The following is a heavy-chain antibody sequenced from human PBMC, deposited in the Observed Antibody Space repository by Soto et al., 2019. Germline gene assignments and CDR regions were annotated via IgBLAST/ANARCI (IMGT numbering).Heavy chain of an antibody. V-gene: IGHV4-31*03. J-gene: IGHJ4*02. D-gene: IGHD3-10*01. Sequence: PSSTLSLTCTVSGGSISSGGYYWSWIRQHPGKGLEWIGYIYYSGSTYYNPSLKSRVTISVDTSKNQFSLKLSSVTAADTAVYYCARVGSSGSYTLDYWGQGTLVTVSS. CDR2: IYYSGST. CDR1: GGSISSGGYY. CDR3: ARVGSSGSYTLDY.